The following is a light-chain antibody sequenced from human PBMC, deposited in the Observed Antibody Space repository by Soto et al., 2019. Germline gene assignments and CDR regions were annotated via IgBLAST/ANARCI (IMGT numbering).Light chain of an antibody. CDR3: GTSRV. J-gene: IGLJ3*02. CDR1: SSNIGNNY. Sequence: QSVLTQPPSVSAAPGQTVTISCSGSSSNIGNNYVSWYQQLPGTAPKLLIYENNKRPSGIPDRFSGSKSGTSATLGITGLQTGDEADYYCGTSRVFGGGTKLTVL. CDR2: ENN. V-gene: IGLV1-51*02.